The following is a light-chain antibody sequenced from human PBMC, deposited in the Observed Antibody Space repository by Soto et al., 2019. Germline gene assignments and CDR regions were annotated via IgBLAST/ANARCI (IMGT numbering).Light chain of an antibody. CDR3: QQANSFPIT. Sequence: DLQMTQSPSSVSASVGDRVTITCRASQGINTWLVWYQQKPGKAPKLLIHTASTLQSGVPSRFSGSGSGTDFTLTITSLQPEDFATYYCQQANSFPITFGQGTRLEIK. CDR2: TAS. CDR1: QGINTW. J-gene: IGKJ5*01. V-gene: IGKV1-12*01.